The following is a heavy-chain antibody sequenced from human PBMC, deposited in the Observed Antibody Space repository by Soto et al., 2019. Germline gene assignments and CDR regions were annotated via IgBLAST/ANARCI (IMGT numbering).Heavy chain of an antibody. CDR1: GVTFSTYW. CDR2: INPDGNVG. Sequence: EVQLLGSGGGLVQPGGSLRLSCVGSGVTFSTYWMNWIRQAPGKGLEWVTNINPDGNVGTYVDSVRGRFTTSKDNAKNSLYLQMNSLRADDTAVYFCAGWGGHDYNYWGQGIMVTVSS. V-gene: IGHV3-7*03. CDR3: AGWGGHDYNY. J-gene: IGHJ4*02. D-gene: IGHD4-4*01.